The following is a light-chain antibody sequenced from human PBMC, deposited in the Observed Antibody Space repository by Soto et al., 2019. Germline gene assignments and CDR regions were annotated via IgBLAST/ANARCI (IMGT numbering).Light chain of an antibody. CDR3: QQFATSPFT. J-gene: IGKJ3*01. V-gene: IGKV3-20*01. Sequence: EIVLTQSPGTLSLSPGERATLSCRASQSVASSFLAWYQQKPGQAPRLLIYGASSRATGIPDRFSGSGSGTDFTLTMTRLEPEDFAVYYCQQFATSPFTFGPGTTVDVK. CDR2: GAS. CDR1: QSVASSF.